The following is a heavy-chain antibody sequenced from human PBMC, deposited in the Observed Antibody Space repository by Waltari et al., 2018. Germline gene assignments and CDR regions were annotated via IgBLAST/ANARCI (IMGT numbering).Heavy chain of an antibody. CDR2: IRYDGSNK. D-gene: IGHD2-8*01. V-gene: IGHV3-30*02. CDR1: GFSFSSFG. J-gene: IGHJ4*02. Sequence: RLSCAASGFSFSSFGLHWVRQAPGRGLEWVAFIRYDGSNKYYADSVKGRFTISRDNSKDTLYLEMNSLRAEDTALYYCAKDRSSLNDVLRHGFDYWGQGTLVTVSS. CDR3: AKDRSSLNDVLRHGFDY.